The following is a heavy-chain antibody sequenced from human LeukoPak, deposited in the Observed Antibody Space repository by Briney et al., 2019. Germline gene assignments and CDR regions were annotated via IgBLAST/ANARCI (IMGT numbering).Heavy chain of an antibody. D-gene: IGHD3-9*01. J-gene: IGHJ4*02. CDR3: ARGPSYYDILTGYNLVDY. CDR2: ISAYNGNT. CDR1: GYTFTSYG. V-gene: IGHV1-18*01. Sequence: ASVEVSCKASGYTFTSYGISWVRQAPGQGLEWMGWISAYNGNTNYAQKLQGRVTMTTDTSTSTAYMELRSLRSDDTAVYYCARGPSYYDILTGYNLVDYWGQGTLVTVSS.